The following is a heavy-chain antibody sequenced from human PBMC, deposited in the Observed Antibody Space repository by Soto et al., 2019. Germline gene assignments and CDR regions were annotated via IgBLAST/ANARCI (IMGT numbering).Heavy chain of an antibody. CDR1: EGTFDFYT. D-gene: IGHD3-10*01. CDR3: ATNYGSGSTHFDY. Sequence: QVQLVQSGAEVKKPGSSVRVSCTASEGTFDFYTISWVRQAPGKGLEWMGRFIPMVTMTSYAKKFQGRVTITADKSTSTVYMILSSLKSDDTAIYYCATNYGSGSTHFDYWGQGTLVTVSS. V-gene: IGHV1-69*02. J-gene: IGHJ4*02. CDR2: FIPMVTMT.